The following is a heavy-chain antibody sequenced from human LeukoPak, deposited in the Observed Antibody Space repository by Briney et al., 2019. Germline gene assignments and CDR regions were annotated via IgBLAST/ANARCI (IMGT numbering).Heavy chain of an antibody. Sequence: GGSLRLSCAASGFTFSSYAMSWVRQAPGKGLEWVSSISAGGGSTYYADSVKGRFTISRDNSKNTLYLQMNSLRAEDTAIYHCAKVLGSGSGYPIDYWGQGTLVTVSS. J-gene: IGHJ4*02. CDR1: GFTFSSYA. CDR2: ISAGGGST. D-gene: IGHD6-19*01. CDR3: AKVLGSGSGYPIDY. V-gene: IGHV3-23*01.